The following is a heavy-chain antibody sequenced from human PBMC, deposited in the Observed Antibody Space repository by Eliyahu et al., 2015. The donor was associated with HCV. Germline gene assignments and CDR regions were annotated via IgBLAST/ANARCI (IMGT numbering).Heavy chain of an antibody. V-gene: IGHV3-23*01. CDR3: AKRPVYGGNPTPTAGAFDI. D-gene: IGHD4-23*01. J-gene: IGHJ3*02. Sequence: GKGLEWVSSISASGGTTDYADSVKGRFTISRDKFKSTLDLQMNSLRAEDTAVYYCAKRPVYGGNPTPTAGAFDIWGQGTMVTVSS. CDR2: ISASGGTT.